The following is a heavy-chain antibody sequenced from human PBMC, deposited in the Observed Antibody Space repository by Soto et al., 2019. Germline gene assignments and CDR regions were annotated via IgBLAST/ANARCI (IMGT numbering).Heavy chain of an antibody. J-gene: IGHJ4*02. CDR3: AVYGYGVSAAAY. CDR1: GLTFRNDW. D-gene: IGHD4-17*01. V-gene: IGHV3-7*03. CDR2: INQDGSER. Sequence: XGSVLLSCAGSGLTFRNDWLSWVRQAPGKGLEWVANINQDGSERYYVDSVRGRFTISRDNVENSLYLQLNSLRPEDTAVYYCAVYGYGVSAAAYWGQGTLVTVSS.